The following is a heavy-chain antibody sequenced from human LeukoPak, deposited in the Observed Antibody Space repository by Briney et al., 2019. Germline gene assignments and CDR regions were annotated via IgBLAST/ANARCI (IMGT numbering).Heavy chain of an antibody. CDR1: GITLSNYA. Sequence: GGSLRLSCAVSGITLSNYAMSWVRQAPGKGLEWVAGISGSGGGTHYADSVKGRFTISRDNPKNTLYLQMDNLRAGDTAVYFCAKRGVVIRVILVGFHKEAYYFDSWGQGALVTVSS. J-gene: IGHJ4*02. D-gene: IGHD3-22*01. V-gene: IGHV3-23*01. CDR3: AKRGVVIRVILVGFHKEAYYFDS. CDR2: ISGSGGGT.